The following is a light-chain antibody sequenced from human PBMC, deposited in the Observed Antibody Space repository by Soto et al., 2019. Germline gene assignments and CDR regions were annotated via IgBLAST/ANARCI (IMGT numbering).Light chain of an antibody. CDR3: QQYDNLPRAIT. V-gene: IGKV1-33*01. J-gene: IGKJ5*01. CDR1: QDIRNY. Sequence: DIQMTQSPSSLSASVGDRVTITCQASQDIRNYLNWYQQKPGKAPKLLIYDASNLETGVPSRFSGSGSGTDFTFTISSLQPEDIATYYCQQYDNLPRAITFGQGTRLEIK. CDR2: DAS.